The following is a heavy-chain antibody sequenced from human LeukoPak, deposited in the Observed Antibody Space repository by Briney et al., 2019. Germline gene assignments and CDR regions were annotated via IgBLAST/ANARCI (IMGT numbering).Heavy chain of an antibody. Sequence: GGSLRLSCAASGFTVSSDYMSWVRQAPGKGLEWVSVIYSGGRTYYEDSVKGRFTISRDNSKNTLFLQMNSLRAEDTAVYYCARGMISISQPLYFDYWGQGTLVTVSS. CDR1: GFTVSSDY. CDR3: ARGMISISQPLYFDY. CDR2: IYSGGRT. J-gene: IGHJ4*02. V-gene: IGHV3-53*01. D-gene: IGHD3-9*01.